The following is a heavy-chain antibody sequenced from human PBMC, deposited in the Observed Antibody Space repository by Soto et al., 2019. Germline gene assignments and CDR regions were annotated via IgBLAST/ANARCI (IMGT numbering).Heavy chain of an antibody. J-gene: IGHJ5*02. CDR3: VRGGCGGLFDP. V-gene: IGHV3-11*06. D-gene: IGHD2-21*01. CDR1: GFTFGDSY. Sequence: GGSLRLSCAGSGFTFGDSYMSWIRQAPGKGLEWLSYISPGSRYPAYADSVKGRFTISRDNAKRSLYLQMMSLTAEDTAIYYCVRGGCGGLFDPCGQVTMVPVSS. CDR2: ISPGSRYP.